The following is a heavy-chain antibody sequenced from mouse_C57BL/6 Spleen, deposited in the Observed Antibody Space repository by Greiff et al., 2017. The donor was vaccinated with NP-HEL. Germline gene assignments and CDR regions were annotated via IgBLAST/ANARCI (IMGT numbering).Heavy chain of an antibody. CDR3: ASPYSNYNYAMDY. J-gene: IGHJ4*01. V-gene: IGHV1-81*01. Sequence: QVQLQQSGAELARPGASVKLSCKASGYTFTSYGISWVKQRTGQGLEWIGEIYPRSGNTYYNEKFKGKATLTADKSSSTAYMELRSLTSEDSAVYFCASPYSNYNYAMDYWGQGTSVTVSS. CDR1: GYTFTSYG. D-gene: IGHD2-5*01. CDR2: IYPRSGNT.